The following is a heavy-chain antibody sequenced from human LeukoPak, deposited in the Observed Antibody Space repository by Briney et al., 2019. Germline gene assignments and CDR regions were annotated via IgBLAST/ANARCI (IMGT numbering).Heavy chain of an antibody. CDR1: GYTFTIYA. D-gene: IGHD2-8*01. CDR2: INAGNGNT. CDR3: ARGYTNQISNWFDA. J-gene: IGHJ5*02. Sequence: ASVKVSCKASGYTFTIYAIHWVRQAPGQRLEWMGWINAGNGNTKYSQELQGRVTITRDTSASTAYMELSSLRSEDMAVYYCARGYTNQISNWFDAWGQGTLVTVSS. V-gene: IGHV1-3*03.